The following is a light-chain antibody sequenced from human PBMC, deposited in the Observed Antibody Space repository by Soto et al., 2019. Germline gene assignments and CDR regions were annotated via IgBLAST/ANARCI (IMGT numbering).Light chain of an antibody. CDR1: QNIKTY. CDR3: QQTYKTPPA. Sequence: DIQMTQSPSSLSASVGDRVTMTCRASQNIKTYLNWYQQEPGRAPKHLIFAASTLQSGVPSRFSGSRSGTNFTLTLRSLQREDFATYYCQQTYKTPPAFGQGTKVEIK. V-gene: IGKV1-39*01. CDR2: AAS. J-gene: IGKJ1*01.